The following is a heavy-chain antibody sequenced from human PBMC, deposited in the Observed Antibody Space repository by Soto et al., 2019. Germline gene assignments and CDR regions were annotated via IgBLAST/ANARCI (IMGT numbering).Heavy chain of an antibody. V-gene: IGHV5-10-1*01. J-gene: IGHJ5*02. Sequence: GESLKISCKGSGYSFTSYLISWVRQMPGKGLEWMGRIDPSDSYTNYSPSFQGHVTISADKSVSTAYLQWSSLKASDTAMYYRARLLLSRVDFDPWGQGTLVTVSS. CDR2: IDPSDSYT. D-gene: IGHD3-16*02. CDR1: GYSFTSYL. CDR3: ARLLLSRVDFDP.